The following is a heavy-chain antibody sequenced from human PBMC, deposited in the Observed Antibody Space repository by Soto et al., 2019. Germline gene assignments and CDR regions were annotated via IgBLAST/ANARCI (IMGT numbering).Heavy chain of an antibody. CDR2: ISWHSGTI. Sequence: GGSLRLSCAASGFIFDDYAMHWVRQAPGKGLEWVSGISWHSGTIGYADSVKGRFTISRDNAKNSLYLQMNSLRAEDTALYYCAKGGQQLEDYYYYMDVWGKGTTVTVSS. CDR3: AKGGQQLEDYYYYMDV. J-gene: IGHJ6*03. CDR1: GFIFDDYA. D-gene: IGHD6-13*01. V-gene: IGHV3-9*01.